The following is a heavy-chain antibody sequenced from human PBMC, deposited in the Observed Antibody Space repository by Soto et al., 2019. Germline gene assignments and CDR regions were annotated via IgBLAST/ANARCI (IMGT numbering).Heavy chain of an antibody. V-gene: IGHV3-33*01. D-gene: IGHD6-13*01. CDR2: IWYDGNNK. Sequence: GGSLRLSCAASGFTFSSYGMHWVRQAPGKGLEWVAVIWYDGNNKYYADSVKGRFTISRDNSKNTLYLQMNSLRAEDTAVYYCARDSSSWYEIWGNSWRSYFDYWGQGTLVTVSS. CDR3: ARDSSSWYEIWGNSWRSYFDY. J-gene: IGHJ4*02. CDR1: GFTFSSYG.